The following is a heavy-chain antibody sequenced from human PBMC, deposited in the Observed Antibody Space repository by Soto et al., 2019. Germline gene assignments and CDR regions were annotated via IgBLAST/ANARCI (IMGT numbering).Heavy chain of an antibody. CDR3: ATEAGLRYPFDP. Sequence: PSATLSLTCTVSGGSVRSYYWSWIRQPPGKGLEWIGNIYYSGSTNYNPSLKSRVTISVDTSKNQFSLKLSSVTAADTAMYYCATEAGLRYPFDPWGQGTLVTVSS. J-gene: IGHJ5*02. CDR2: IYYSGST. V-gene: IGHV4-59*02. D-gene: IGHD3-9*01. CDR1: GGSVRSYY.